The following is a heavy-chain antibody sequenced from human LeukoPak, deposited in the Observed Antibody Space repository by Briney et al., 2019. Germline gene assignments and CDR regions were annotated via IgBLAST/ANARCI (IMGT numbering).Heavy chain of an antibody. CDR1: GGSISSGGYY. D-gene: IGHD2-15*01. CDR3: ARGGYCSGGSCYPRLFDY. CDR2: IYYSRST. Sequence: SQTLSLTCTVSGGSISSGGYYWSWIRQHPGKGLEWIGYIYYSRSTYYNPSLKSRVTISVDTSKNQFSLKLSSVTAADTAVYYCARGGYCSGGSCYPRLFDYWGQGTLVTVSS. V-gene: IGHV4-31*03. J-gene: IGHJ4*02.